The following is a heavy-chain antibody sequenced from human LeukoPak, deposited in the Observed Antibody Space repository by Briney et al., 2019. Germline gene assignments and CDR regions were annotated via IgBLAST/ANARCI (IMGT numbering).Heavy chain of an antibody. Sequence: SVKVSCKTSGGTFNNSAISWVRQAPGQGLEWLGGIMPLFGTAGYAQKFQGRVTITKDESTRTVYLELTSLTSDDTAVYYCARAGSAASWFDPWGQGTLVTVSS. CDR2: IMPLFGTA. J-gene: IGHJ5*02. V-gene: IGHV1-69*05. CDR1: GGTFNNSA. D-gene: IGHD1-26*01. CDR3: ARAGSAASWFDP.